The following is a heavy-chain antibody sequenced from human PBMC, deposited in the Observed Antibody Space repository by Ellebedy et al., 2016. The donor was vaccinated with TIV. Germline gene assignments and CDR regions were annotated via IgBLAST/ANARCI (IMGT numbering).Heavy chain of an antibody. D-gene: IGHD6-19*01. CDR1: GGSISSSSYY. V-gene: IGHV4-39*07. CDR2: IHYSGST. Sequence: GSLRLSCTVSGGSISSSSYYWVWFRQSPGKGLEWIGSIHYSGSTYYNPSLKSRITISIDTSKNQFSLKLSSVTAADTAVYYCARIYSSGWDYWGQGTLVTVSS. J-gene: IGHJ4*02. CDR3: ARIYSSGWDY.